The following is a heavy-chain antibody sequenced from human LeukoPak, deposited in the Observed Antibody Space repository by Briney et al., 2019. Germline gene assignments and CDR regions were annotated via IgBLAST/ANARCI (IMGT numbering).Heavy chain of an antibody. D-gene: IGHD6-13*01. CDR2: ISWNSGNI. J-gene: IGHJ4*02. Sequence: GGSLRPSCAASGFTLDNYAMHCVRQAPGKGLEWLSGISWNSGNITYTDSVNGRFTISRDNAKSSLYLQMNSLRAEDTALYYCAAGYSSSWYDSLFDYWGQGTLVTVSS. CDR3: AAGYSSSWYDSLFDY. CDR1: GFTLDNYA. V-gene: IGHV3-9*01.